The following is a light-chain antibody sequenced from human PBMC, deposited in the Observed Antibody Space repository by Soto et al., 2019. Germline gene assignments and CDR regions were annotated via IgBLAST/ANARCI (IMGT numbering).Light chain of an antibody. J-gene: IGKJ4*01. CDR2: DAS. CDR3: QKYNSYSLT. Sequence: DIQMTQSPSTQSASVVDRLTMNCRASHSISSWLAWYQQKPGKAPKLLIYDASSLESGVPSRFSGSGSGTEFTLTISSLQPDDFATYYCQKYNSYSLTCGGGHKGAIK. V-gene: IGKV1-5*01. CDR1: HSISSW.